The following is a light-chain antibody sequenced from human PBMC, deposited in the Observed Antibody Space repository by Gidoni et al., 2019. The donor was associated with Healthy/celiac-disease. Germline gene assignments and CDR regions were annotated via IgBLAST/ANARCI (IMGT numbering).Light chain of an antibody. V-gene: IGKV3-11*01. CDR2: DAS. Sequence: EFVLTQSPATLSLSPGERATLSCRATQSVSSYLAWYQQKPGQATRLLIDDASNRATGIPARFSGSGSGTDFTLTISSLEPEDFAVYYCQQRSNWPLTFGGGTKVEIK. J-gene: IGKJ4*01. CDR1: QSVSSY. CDR3: QQRSNWPLT.